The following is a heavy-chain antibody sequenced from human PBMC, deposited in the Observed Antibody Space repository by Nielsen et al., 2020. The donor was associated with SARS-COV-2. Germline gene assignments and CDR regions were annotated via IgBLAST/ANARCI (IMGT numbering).Heavy chain of an antibody. Sequence: SLKISCAASGFTFDDYAMHWVRQAPGKGLEWVSGISCNSGSIGYADSVKGRFTISRDNAKNSLYLQMNSLRAEDTALYYCAKDGSYGLDYWGQGTLVTVSS. CDR2: ISCNSGSI. J-gene: IGHJ4*02. CDR1: GFTFDDYA. CDR3: AKDGSYGLDY. V-gene: IGHV3-9*01. D-gene: IGHD5-18*01.